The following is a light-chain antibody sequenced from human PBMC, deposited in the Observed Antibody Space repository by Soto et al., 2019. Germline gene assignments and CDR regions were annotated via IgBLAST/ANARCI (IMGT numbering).Light chain of an antibody. CDR2: DAS. J-gene: IGKJ4*01. V-gene: IGKV3-11*01. CDR3: QHRNNWPLT. Sequence: IVLTQSPATLSASPGERATLSCRASQTIQSYLTSYQQKPGQDPRLLIYDASNRATDIPARVRGSGSGTDFTLTISSLEAEDFAVYYCQHRNNWPLTFGGGTKVDIK. CDR1: QTIQSY.